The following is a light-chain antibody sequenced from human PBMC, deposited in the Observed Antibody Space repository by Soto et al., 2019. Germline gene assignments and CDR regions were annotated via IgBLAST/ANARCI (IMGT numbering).Light chain of an antibody. V-gene: IGKV3-15*01. CDR3: HQRQSWPRT. CDR2: DAS. J-gene: IGKJ1*01. Sequence: EIVMTQSPATLSVSPGERATLSCRASQSVSNKLAWYQQKLGQAPRLLIFDASSRATGIPARFNASGTGTDFTLTISDVQPEDFAVYYCHQRQSWPRTFGQGTKVDI. CDR1: QSVSNK.